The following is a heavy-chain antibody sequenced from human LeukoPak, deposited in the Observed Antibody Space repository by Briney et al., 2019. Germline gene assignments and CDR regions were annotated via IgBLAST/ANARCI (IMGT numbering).Heavy chain of an antibody. CDR1: GFTFSGSA. J-gene: IGHJ4*02. D-gene: IGHD3-16*01. Sequence: PGGSLRLSCAASGFTFSGSAMHWVRQASGKGLEWVGRIRSKANSYATAYAASGKGRFTISRDDSKNTAYLQMNSLKTEETAVYYCTRLGDSDYWGQGTLGTVSS. CDR3: TRLGDSDY. CDR2: IRSKANSYAT. V-gene: IGHV3-73*01.